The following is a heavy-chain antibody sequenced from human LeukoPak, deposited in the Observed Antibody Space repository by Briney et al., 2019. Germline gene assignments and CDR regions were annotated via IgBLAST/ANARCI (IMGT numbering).Heavy chain of an antibody. CDR3: AELGITMIGGV. D-gene: IGHD3-10*02. CDR2: INWNGGST. Sequence: GGSLRLSCAASGFTFDDYGMSWVRQVPGKGLEWVSGINWNGGSTGNADSVKGRFTISRDNAKNSLYLQMNSLRAEDTAVYYCAELGITMIGGVWGKGTTVTISS. V-gene: IGHV3-20*04. CDR1: GFTFDDYG. J-gene: IGHJ6*04.